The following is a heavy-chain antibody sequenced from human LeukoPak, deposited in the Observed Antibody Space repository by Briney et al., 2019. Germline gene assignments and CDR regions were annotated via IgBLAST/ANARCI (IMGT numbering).Heavy chain of an antibody. CDR1: GGSISSGNYY. Sequence: SETLSLTCTVSGGSISSGNYYWGWIRQPPGKGLEWIGTMYYSGSTYYNPSLKSRVTISVDMSKNQFSLKLSSVTAADTAVYYCAREEYGGYFDYWGQGTLVTVSS. J-gene: IGHJ4*02. V-gene: IGHV4-39*02. CDR3: AREEYGGYFDY. CDR2: MYYSGST. D-gene: IGHD2-21*01.